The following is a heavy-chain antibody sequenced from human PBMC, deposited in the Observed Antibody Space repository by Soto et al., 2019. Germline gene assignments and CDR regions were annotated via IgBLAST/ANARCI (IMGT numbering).Heavy chain of an antibody. CDR3: ARVPRRFLEWLPSQNYYYYYMDV. CDR2: ISAYNGNT. CDR1: GYTFTSYG. Sequence: GASVKVSCKASGYTFTSYGISWVRQAPGQRIEWMGWISAYNGNTNYAQKLKGRVTMTTDTSTSTAYMELRSLRSDDTAVYYCARVPRRFLEWLPSQNYYYYYMDVWGKGTTVTVSS. J-gene: IGHJ6*03. V-gene: IGHV1-18*01. D-gene: IGHD3-3*01.